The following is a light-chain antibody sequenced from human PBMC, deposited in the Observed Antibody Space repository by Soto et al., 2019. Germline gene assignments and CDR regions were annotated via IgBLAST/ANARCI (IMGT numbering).Light chain of an antibody. CDR3: QEYNNYWT. J-gene: IGKJ1*01. Sequence: DIQMTQSPSTLSASVGDTVTITCRASQTISRWLAWYQQKPGKAPRLLIYTASTLESGVPSRFSASGSGTEFTLTISSLHHDDFATYYCQEYNNYWTFGQGTKVDIK. CDR2: TAS. V-gene: IGKV1-5*01. CDR1: QTISRW.